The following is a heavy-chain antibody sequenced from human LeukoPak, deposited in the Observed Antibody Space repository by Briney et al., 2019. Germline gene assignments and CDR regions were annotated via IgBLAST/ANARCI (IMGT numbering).Heavy chain of an antibody. CDR3: ATVGVGATPNYYYYYGMDA. J-gene: IGHJ6*02. Sequence: GASVKVSCKVSGYTLTELSMHWVRQAPGKGLEWMGGFDPEDGETIYAQKFQGRVTMTEDTSTDTAYMELSSLRSEDTAVYYCATVGVGATPNYYYYYGMDAWGQGTTVTVSS. CDR1: GYTLTELS. V-gene: IGHV1-24*01. CDR2: FDPEDGET. D-gene: IGHD1-26*01.